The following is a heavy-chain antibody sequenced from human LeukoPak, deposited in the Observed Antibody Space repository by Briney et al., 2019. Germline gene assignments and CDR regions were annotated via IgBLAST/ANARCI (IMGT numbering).Heavy chain of an antibody. CDR1: GGSISSSSYY. D-gene: IGHD3-22*01. V-gene: IGHV4-39*07. CDR2: IYYSGST. Sequence: SETLSLTCTVSGGSISSSSYYWGWIRQPPGKGLEWIGSIYYSGSTYYNPSLKSRVTISVDTSKNQFSLKLSSVTAADTAVYYCARASGDYYDSSGEIDIWGQGTMVTVSS. CDR3: ARASGDYYDSSGEIDI. J-gene: IGHJ3*02.